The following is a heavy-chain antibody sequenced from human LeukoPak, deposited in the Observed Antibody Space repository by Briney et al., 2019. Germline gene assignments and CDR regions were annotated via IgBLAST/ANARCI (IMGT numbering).Heavy chain of an antibody. D-gene: IGHD3-9*01. CDR3: ARGDDLLTGSYDWFNP. V-gene: IGHV4-4*09. Sequence: SETLSLTCAVSGVSMNNNYWAWIRQSPGGKLEWIGYMSFSGSATYNPSLNSQVSISVDSSKNQFSLDLTSLTAADTAVYYCARGDDLLTGSYDWFNPWGQGTLVIVSS. CDR1: GVSMNNNY. J-gene: IGHJ5*02. CDR2: MSFSGSA.